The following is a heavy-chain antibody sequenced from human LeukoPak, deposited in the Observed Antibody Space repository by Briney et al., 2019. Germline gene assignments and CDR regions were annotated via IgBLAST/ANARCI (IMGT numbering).Heavy chain of an antibody. V-gene: IGHV3-30*18. CDR1: GFTFSSYG. J-gene: IGHJ6*02. CDR2: ISYDGSNK. CDR3: AKPPYYGMDV. Sequence: GGSLRLSCAASGFTFSSYGMHWVRQAPGKGLEWVAVISYDGSNKYYADSAKGRFTISRDNSKNTLYLQMNSLRAEDTAVYYCAKPPYYGMDVWGQGTTVTVSS.